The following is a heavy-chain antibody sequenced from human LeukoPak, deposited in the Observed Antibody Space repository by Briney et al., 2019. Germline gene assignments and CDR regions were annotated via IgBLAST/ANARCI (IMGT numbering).Heavy chain of an antibody. V-gene: IGHV3-20*04. D-gene: IGHD3-16*02. CDR3: SGGIRLGELSS. CDR1: GFTFDDYG. J-gene: IGHJ5*02. Sequence: PGGSLRLSCAASGFTFDDYGMSWVRQAPGKGLEGVSGINWSGGSTGYADSVKGRFTISRDNAKNSLHLQMNSLRAEDTALYYCSGGIRLGELSSWGQGTLVTVSS. CDR2: INWSGGST.